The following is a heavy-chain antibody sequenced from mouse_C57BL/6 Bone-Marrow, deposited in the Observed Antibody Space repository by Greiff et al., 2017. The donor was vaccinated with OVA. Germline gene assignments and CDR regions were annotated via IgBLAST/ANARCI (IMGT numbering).Heavy chain of an antibody. CDR2: ISSGSSTI. D-gene: IGHD3-3*01. V-gene: IGHV5-17*01. Sequence: EVKLVESGGGLVKPGGSLKLSCAASGFTFSDYGMHWVRQAPEKGLEWVAYISSGSSTIYYADTVKGRFTISRDNAKNTLFLQMTSLRSEDTAMYYCARRALGIYYAMDYWGQGTSVTVSS. CDR1: GFTFSDYG. CDR3: ARRALGIYYAMDY. J-gene: IGHJ4*01.